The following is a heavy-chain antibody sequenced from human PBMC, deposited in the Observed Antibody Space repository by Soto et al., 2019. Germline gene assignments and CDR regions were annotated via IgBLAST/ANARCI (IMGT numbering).Heavy chain of an antibody. CDR1: GFSFCSYA. CDR2: ISGSDGKT. Sequence: GGSLRLSCAASGFSFCSYALSWVRQAPGKGLEWVSTISGSDGKTFYADSVKGRFSISRDTSQSTLYLQMNSLRADDTAMDYCARGSYLDYWGQGTRVTVS. D-gene: IGHD3-16*01. V-gene: IGHV3-23*01. CDR3: ARGSYLDY. J-gene: IGHJ4*02.